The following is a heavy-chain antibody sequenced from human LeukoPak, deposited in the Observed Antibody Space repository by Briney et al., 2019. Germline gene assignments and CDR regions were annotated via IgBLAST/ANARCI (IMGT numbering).Heavy chain of an antibody. Sequence: PGGSLRLSCAASGFTFSDYYMSWIRQAPGKGLEWVSVIYSDGTTRNADSVKGRFTISRDNSKNTVYLQMDSLRAEDTAVYYCARDKDAWGQGTLVTVSS. V-gene: IGHV3-66*01. CDR2: IYSDGTT. CDR1: GFTFSDYY. CDR3: ARDKDA. J-gene: IGHJ5*02.